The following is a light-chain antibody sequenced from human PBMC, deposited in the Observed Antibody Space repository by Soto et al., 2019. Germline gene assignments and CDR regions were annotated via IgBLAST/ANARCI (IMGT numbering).Light chain of an antibody. CDR1: QNIRSF. V-gene: IGKV1-39*01. CDR3: QQSYGALRT. J-gene: IGKJ1*01. Sequence: DIQITQSPSSLSASVGDRVTITCRASQNIRSFLNWYQQQPGKAPKLLIYAASLLQSGVPSRFSGSGSGTDFTLTISSLQHEDVATYYCQQSYGALRTFGQGTKVEIK. CDR2: AAS.